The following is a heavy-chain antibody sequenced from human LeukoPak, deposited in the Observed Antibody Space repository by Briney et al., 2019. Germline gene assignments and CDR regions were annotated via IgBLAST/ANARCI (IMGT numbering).Heavy chain of an antibody. Sequence: GGSLRLSCSASGFTFSSYWMSWVRQAPGKGLEWVASIKQDGRENYYVDSVKGQFTISRDNAENSLYLQMNSLRAEDTAVYYCATLPAAVTYGAVDYWGQGTLVTVSS. CDR3: ATLPAAVTYGAVDY. D-gene: IGHD4-17*01. CDR1: GFTFSSYW. J-gene: IGHJ4*02. CDR2: IKQDGREN. V-gene: IGHV3-7*01.